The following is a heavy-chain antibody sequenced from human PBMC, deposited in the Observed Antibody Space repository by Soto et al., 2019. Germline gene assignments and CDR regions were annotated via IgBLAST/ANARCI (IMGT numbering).Heavy chain of an antibody. CDR2: INVGNGNT. V-gene: IGHV1-3*01. D-gene: IGHD3-10*01. CDR3: ARDMYYGSGSYNYFDY. CDR1: GYTFTNYA. Sequence: GASVKVSCKASGYTFTNYALHWVRQAPGQRLEWMGLINVGNGNTKYSQKFQGRVTITRDPSANTAFMELSSLRSEDTAVYYCARDMYYGSGSYNYFDYWGLGTLVTVSS. J-gene: IGHJ4*02.